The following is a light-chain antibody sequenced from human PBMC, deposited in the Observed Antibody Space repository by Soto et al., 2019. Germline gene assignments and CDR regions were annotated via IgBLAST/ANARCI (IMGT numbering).Light chain of an antibody. CDR3: QQSYSSPPT. CDR1: QTISSW. J-gene: IGKJ5*01. V-gene: IGKV1-5*03. CDR2: KAS. Sequence: DIQMTQSPSTVSGSVVDRVSITFLASQTISSWLAWYQQNPGKAPKLLIYKASTLNSGVPSRFSGSGSGTEFTLTISSLQPDDFATYYCQQSYSSPPTLGQGTRLEI.